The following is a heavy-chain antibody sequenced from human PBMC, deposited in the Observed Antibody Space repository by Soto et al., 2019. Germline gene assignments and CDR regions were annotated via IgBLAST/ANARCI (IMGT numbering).Heavy chain of an antibody. CDR2: INHSGST. V-gene: IGHV4-34*01. J-gene: IGHJ4*02. Sequence: SETLSLTCAVYGGSFSGYYWSWIRQPPGKGLEWMGEINHSGSTNYNPSLKSRVTISVDTSKNQFSLKLSSVTAADTAVYYCARGKLSDYVWGSYRYHFDYWGQGTVVTVS. CDR3: ARGKLSDYVWGSYRYHFDY. CDR1: GGSFSGYY. D-gene: IGHD3-16*02.